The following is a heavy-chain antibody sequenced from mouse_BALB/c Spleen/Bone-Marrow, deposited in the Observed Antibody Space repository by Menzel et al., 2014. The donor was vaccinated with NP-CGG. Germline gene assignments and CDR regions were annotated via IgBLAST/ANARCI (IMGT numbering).Heavy chain of an antibody. CDR2: ILPGSGST. V-gene: IGHV1-9*01. D-gene: IGHD2-1*01. J-gene: IGHJ3*01. CDR1: GYTFSSYW. CDR3: ERNGNYPAWFAY. Sequence: QVQLQQSGAELMKPGASVKRSCKATGYTFSSYWIEWVKQRPGHGLEWIGEILPGSGSTNYNEKFKGKANFTAVTSYNEAYMQLGGVTSEDSDFYDCERNGNYPAWFAYWGQGTLVTVSA.